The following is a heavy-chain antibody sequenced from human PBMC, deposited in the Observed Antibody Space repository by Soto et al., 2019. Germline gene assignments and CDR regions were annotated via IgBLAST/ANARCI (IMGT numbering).Heavy chain of an antibody. J-gene: IGHJ6*02. D-gene: IGHD3-10*01. CDR1: GFTFSNYA. CDR2: ISGSGGST. V-gene: IGHV3-23*01. Sequence: EVQLLESGGGLVQPGGSLRLSCAASGFTFSNYAMSWVRQAPGKGLEWVSTISGSGGSTYYADSVKGRFTISRDNSKNTLYLQMNSLRAEDTAVYYCVKKFVLWSDGMDVWGQGTTVTVSS. CDR3: VKKFVLWSDGMDV.